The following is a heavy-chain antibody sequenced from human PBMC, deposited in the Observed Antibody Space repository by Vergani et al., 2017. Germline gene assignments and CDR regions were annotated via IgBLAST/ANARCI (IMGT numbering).Heavy chain of an antibody. V-gene: IGHV4-39*02. Sequence: QLQLQESGPGLVKPSETLSLTCTVSGGSISSSSYYWGWIRQPPGKGLEWIGSIYYSGSTYYNPSLKSRVTISVDTSKNQFSLKLSSVTAADTAVYYCARETRIRGEAVAGTRDAFDIWGQGTMVTVSS. CDR1: GGSISSSSYY. J-gene: IGHJ3*02. CDR2: IYYSGST. CDR3: ARETRIRGEAVAGTRDAFDI. D-gene: IGHD6-19*01.